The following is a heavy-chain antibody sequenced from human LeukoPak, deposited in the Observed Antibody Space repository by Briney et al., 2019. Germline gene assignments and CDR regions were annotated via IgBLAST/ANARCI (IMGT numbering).Heavy chain of an antibody. Sequence: GGSLRLSCAASGFTVSSNYMSWVRQAPGKGLEWVSVIYSGGSTYYADSVKGRFTISRDNSKNTLYLQMNNLRAEDTAVYYCARGAGIAAAGAFDYWGQGTLVTVSS. V-gene: IGHV3-53*01. CDR2: IYSGGST. CDR1: GFTVSSNY. D-gene: IGHD6-13*01. CDR3: ARGAGIAAAGAFDY. J-gene: IGHJ4*02.